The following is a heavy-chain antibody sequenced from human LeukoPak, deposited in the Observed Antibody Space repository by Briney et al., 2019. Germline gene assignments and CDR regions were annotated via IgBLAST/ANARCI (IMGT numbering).Heavy chain of an antibody. Sequence: ASVKVSCKASGGTFSSYAISWVRQAPGQGLEWMGGIIPIFGTANYAQKFQGRVTITADESTSTAYMELSSLRSEDTAVYYCARDSRIVGATTAPDDWGQGTLVTVSS. V-gene: IGHV1-69*13. CDR1: GGTFSSYA. CDR3: ARDSRIVGATTAPDD. CDR2: IIPIFGTA. D-gene: IGHD1-26*01. J-gene: IGHJ4*02.